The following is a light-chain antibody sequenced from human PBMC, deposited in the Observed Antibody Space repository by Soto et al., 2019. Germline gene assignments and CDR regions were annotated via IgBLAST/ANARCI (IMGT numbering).Light chain of an antibody. CDR2: DAS. CDR1: QSVSSY. J-gene: IGKJ5*01. Sequence: EIVLTQSPATLSLSPGERATLSCRASQSVSSYLAWYQQKPGQAPRLLIYDASNRATGIPARFSGSGSGTELTLYIRTQEPEDVAGCNCQQRVHLIAFGQGRRLEIK. CDR3: QQRVHLIA. V-gene: IGKV3-11*01.